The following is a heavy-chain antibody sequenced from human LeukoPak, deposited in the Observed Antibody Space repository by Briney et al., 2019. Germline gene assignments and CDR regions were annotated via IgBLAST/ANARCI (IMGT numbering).Heavy chain of an antibody. CDR2: IKSKTDGGTT. D-gene: IGHD4-17*01. V-gene: IGHV3-15*01. CDR1: GFTFSNAW. CDR3: TTDSRPVTTIDY. Sequence: PGGSLRLSCAASGFTFSNAWMSWARQAPGKGLEWVGRIKSKTDGGTTDYAAPVKGRFTISRDDSKNTLYLQMNSLKTEDTAVYYCTTDSRPVTTIDYWGQGTLVTVSS. J-gene: IGHJ4*02.